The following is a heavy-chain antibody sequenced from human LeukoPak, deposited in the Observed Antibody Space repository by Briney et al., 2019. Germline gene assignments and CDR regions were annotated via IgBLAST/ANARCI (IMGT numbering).Heavy chain of an antibody. J-gene: IGHJ4*02. D-gene: IGHD3-10*01. Sequence: GGSLRLSCAASGFTFSSYAMHWVRQAPGKGLEWVSGISGNGGGTYYADSVKGRFTISRDNSKNTLYLQMNSLSAEDTAVYYCAKDPPGSRIIMAAFDFWGQGTLITVSS. V-gene: IGHV3-23*01. CDR3: AKDPPGSRIIMAAFDF. CDR1: GFTFSSYA. CDR2: ISGNGGGT.